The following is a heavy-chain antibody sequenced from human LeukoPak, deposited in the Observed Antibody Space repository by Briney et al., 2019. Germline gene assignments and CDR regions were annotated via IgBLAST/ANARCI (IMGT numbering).Heavy chain of an antibody. D-gene: IGHD4-17*01. CDR2: INHSGST. CDR1: GGSVSSGSSN. V-gene: IGHV4-39*07. Sequence: SETLSLTRTVSGGSVSSGSSNWGWIRQPPGKGLEWIGEINHSGSTNYNPSLKSRVTISVDTSKNQFSLKLSSVTAADTAVYYCARARFGGDEGPYYYYGMDVWGQGTTVTVSS. CDR3: ARARFGGDEGPYYYYGMDV. J-gene: IGHJ6*02.